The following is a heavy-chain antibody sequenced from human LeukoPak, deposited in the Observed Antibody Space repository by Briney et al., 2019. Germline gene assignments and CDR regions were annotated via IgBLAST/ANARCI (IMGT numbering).Heavy chain of an antibody. D-gene: IGHD3-9*01. CDR3: ARRTVSTAYDNNWFDP. J-gene: IGHJ5*02. Sequence: TGESLKISCKGSGYSVTSYWIGWVRQMPGKGLECMGIIYPGDSDTRYSPSFQGQVTISADKSISTAYLQWSSLKASDTAMYYCARRTVSTAYDNNWFDPWGQGTLVTVSS. V-gene: IGHV5-51*01. CDR1: GYSVTSYW. CDR2: IYPGDSDT.